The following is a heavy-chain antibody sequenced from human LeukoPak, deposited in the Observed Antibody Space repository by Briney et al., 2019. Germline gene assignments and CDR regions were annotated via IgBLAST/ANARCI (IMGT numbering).Heavy chain of an antibody. CDR1: GFTFSTYT. Sequence: GGSLRLSCAASGFTFSTYTMSWVRQAPGKGLDWVSSISSSSTYIYDADSVKGRFTIYRDNAKNSLYLQMNSLRVMDTAIYYCARDLRMVRGVYPFDIWGQGTMVTVSS. CDR2: ISSSSTYI. CDR3: ARDLRMVRGVYPFDI. V-gene: IGHV3-21*01. D-gene: IGHD3-10*01. J-gene: IGHJ3*02.